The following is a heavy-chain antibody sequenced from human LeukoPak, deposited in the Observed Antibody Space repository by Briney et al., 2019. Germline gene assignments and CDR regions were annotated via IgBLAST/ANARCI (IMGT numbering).Heavy chain of an antibody. CDR3: ARDGQSMIVVVTKDAFDI. CDR2: INHSGST. V-gene: IGHV4-34*01. J-gene: IGHJ3*02. Sequence: SETLSLTCAVYGGSFSGYYWSWIRQPPGKGLEWIGEINHSGSTNYNPSLKSRVTISVDTSKNQFSLKLSSVTAADTAVYYCARDGQSMIVVVTKDAFDIWGQGTMVTVSS. D-gene: IGHD3-22*01. CDR1: GGSFSGYY.